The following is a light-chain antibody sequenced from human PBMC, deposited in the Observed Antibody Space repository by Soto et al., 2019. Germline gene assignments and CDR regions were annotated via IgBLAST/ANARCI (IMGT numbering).Light chain of an antibody. CDR3: QQRSNWPPLT. V-gene: IGKV3-11*01. CDR2: DAS. Sequence: EIVLTQSPATLSLSPGERATLSCRASQSVSSYLAWYQQKPGQAPRLLIYDASNSATGIPARCSGSGAGTEFTPTISSLEPDDFAVDYYQQRSNWPPLTFGGGTKVEIK. CDR1: QSVSSY. J-gene: IGKJ4*02.